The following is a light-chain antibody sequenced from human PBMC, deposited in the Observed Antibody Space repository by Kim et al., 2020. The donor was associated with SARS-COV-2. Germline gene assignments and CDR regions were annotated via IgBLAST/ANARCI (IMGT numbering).Light chain of an antibody. CDR3: QQYGNSPHT. V-gene: IGKV3-20*01. CDR2: GAS. Sequence: SPRERATLSSRASQSVSSSYLAWYQQKPGQAPRLLIYGASSRATGVPDRFSGSGSGTDFTLTITRLEPEDFAVYYCQQYGNSPHTFGQGTKVDIK. CDR1: QSVSSSY. J-gene: IGKJ1*01.